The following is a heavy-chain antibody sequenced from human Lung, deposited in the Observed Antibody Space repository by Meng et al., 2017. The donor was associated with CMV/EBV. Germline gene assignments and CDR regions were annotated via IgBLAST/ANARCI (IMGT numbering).Heavy chain of an antibody. Sequence: GGSLRLXCAASGFTVSSNYMSWVRQAPGKGLEWVSVIYSGGIKYYADSVKGRFTISRDNSKNTVFLQMNSLRADDTAVYYCATSYYDGSGYSMGDYWGQGXLVTVSS. V-gene: IGHV3-53*01. CDR3: ATSYYDGSGYSMGDY. D-gene: IGHD3-22*01. CDR1: GFTVSSNY. CDR2: IYSGGIK. J-gene: IGHJ4*02.